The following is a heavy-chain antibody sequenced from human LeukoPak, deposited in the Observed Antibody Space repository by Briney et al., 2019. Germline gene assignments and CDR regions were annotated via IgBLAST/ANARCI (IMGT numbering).Heavy chain of an antibody. J-gene: IGHJ3*02. CDR3: ALPLATNDAFDI. CDR2: INPNSGGT. V-gene: IGHV1-2*02. Sequence: ASVKVSCKASGYTFTGYYIHWVRQAPGQGLEWMGWINPNSGGTNYAQKFQGRVTMTRDTSISTAYMELSRLRSDDTAVYYCALPLATNDAFDIWGQGTMVTVSS. CDR1: GYTFTGYY. D-gene: IGHD1-14*01.